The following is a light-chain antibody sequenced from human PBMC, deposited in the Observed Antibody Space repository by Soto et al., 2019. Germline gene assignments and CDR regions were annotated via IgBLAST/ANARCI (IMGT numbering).Light chain of an antibody. V-gene: IGKV3-11*01. CDR3: KQRSNWPLN. CDR2: GEY. J-gene: IGKJ4*01. Sequence: ELVMTQSQATLSFSPVERATLSFSASQSVSSNLAWYQQQPGQAPRLLIYGEYTRATGIPARFSGSGSGKDFTLTISSIETEDFEVYYCKQRSNWPLNFGGGNKVDIK. CDR1: QSVSSN.